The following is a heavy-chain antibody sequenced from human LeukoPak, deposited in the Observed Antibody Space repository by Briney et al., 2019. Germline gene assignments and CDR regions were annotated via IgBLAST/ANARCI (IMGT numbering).Heavy chain of an antibody. CDR1: GFTFSSYS. J-gene: IGHJ4*02. CDR3: AKDLGGSYYERNFDY. CDR2: ISGDSNYI. D-gene: IGHD1-26*01. Sequence: GGSLRLSCAASGFTFSSYSMNWVRQAPGKGLEWVSSISGDSNYIYYADSVRGRFTISRDNAKNSLYLQMNSLRAEDTAVYYCAKDLGGSYYERNFDYWGQGTLVTVSS. V-gene: IGHV3-21*04.